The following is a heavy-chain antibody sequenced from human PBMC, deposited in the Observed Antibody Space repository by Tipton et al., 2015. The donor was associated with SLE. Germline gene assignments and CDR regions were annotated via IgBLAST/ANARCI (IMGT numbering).Heavy chain of an antibody. D-gene: IGHD3-3*01. V-gene: IGHV4-34*01. CDR1: GGSFSGYY. Sequence: GLVKPSETLSLTCAVYGGSFSGYYWSWIRQPPGKGLEWIGEINHSGSTNYNPSLKSRVTISVDTSKNQFSLQLNSVTPEDTAVYYCARESILMEGWFDPWGQGTLVTVSS. J-gene: IGHJ5*02. CDR2: INHSGST. CDR3: ARESILMEGWFDP.